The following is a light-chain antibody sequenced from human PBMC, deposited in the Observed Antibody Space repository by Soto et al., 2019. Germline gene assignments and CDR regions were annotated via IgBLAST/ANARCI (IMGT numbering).Light chain of an antibody. CDR3: QQYKNCHPMT. CDR2: SAS. J-gene: IGKJ5*01. V-gene: IGKV3-15*01. CDR1: QSVSSN. Sequence: EIEMTQSPATLSVSPGDRATISCRASQSVSSNLAWYQQKPGQAPRLLIYSASTMATGIPARFSGSGSGTEFTLTISSRQSEDFAVYYCQQYKNCHPMTFGQGTRLEIK.